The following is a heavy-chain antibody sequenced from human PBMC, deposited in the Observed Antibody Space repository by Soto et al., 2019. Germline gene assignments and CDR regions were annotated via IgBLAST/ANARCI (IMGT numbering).Heavy chain of an antibody. CDR1: GGSFSGYY. J-gene: IGHJ4*02. Sequence: SETLSLTCAVYGGSFSGYYWTWIRQPPGKGLEWIEFISYSGTTNYTPSLKSRVTISVDTSKNQFSLKLNSVTAADTAVYYCARGRHYYDSSGYYYYFDYWGLGTLVTVSS. D-gene: IGHD3-22*01. CDR3: ARGRHYYDSSGYYYYFDY. V-gene: IGHV4-59*01. CDR2: ISYSGTT.